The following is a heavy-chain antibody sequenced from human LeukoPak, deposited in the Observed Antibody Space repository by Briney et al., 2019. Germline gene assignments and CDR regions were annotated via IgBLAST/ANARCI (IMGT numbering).Heavy chain of an antibody. J-gene: IGHJ4*02. V-gene: IGHV3-7*01. D-gene: IGHD3-22*01. Sequence: GGSLSLSCAASGFTFSSYWMSWVCQAPGKGLEWVATIKQDGNEKYYVDSVKGRFTISRDNAKNSLYLQMNSLRAEDTAVYYCERAPNYYDSCGPWDYWGKGTLVTVSS. CDR3: ERAPNYYDSCGPWDY. CDR2: IKQDGNEK. CDR1: GFTFSSYW.